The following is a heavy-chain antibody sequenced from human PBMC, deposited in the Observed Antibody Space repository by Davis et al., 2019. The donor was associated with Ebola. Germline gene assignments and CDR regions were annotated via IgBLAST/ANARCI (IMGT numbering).Heavy chain of an antibody. CDR3: ACRYSNTPLY. D-gene: IGHD6-13*01. Sequence: SETLSLTCAISGDSVSSNKIAWSWIRQSPSRGLEWLGRTYYRSKWYNDYAESVKSRITINADTSKNQFSLKLNSVTAADTAVYFCACRYSNTPLYWGQGTLVTVSS. CDR2: TYYRSKWYN. V-gene: IGHV6-1*01. J-gene: IGHJ4*02. CDR1: GDSVSSNKIA.